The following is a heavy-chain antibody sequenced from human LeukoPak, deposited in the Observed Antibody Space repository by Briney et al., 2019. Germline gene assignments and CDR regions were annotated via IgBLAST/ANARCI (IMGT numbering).Heavy chain of an antibody. D-gene: IGHD4-17*01. CDR3: ARDNSVTYPAWWFDP. V-gene: IGHV1-46*01. J-gene: IGHJ5*02. CDR2: INPNGGST. Sequence: GASVKVSCKASGYTFANNWIDWVGQAPEQGLEWMGIINPNGGSTSYSQKFLGRVTLTRDMSTSTVYMDLNSLKSEDTAVYYCARDNSVTYPAWWFDPWGQGTLVTVSS. CDR1: GYTFANNW.